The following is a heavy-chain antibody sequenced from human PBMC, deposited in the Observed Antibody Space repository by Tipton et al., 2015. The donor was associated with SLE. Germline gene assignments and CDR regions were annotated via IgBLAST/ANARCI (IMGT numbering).Heavy chain of an antibody. Sequence: QVQLVQSGAEVKKPGSSVKVSCKASGGTFSSYAISWVRQAPGQGLEWMGWISGYNGFTKYAQKFQDRVTMTTDTSTTTAYMELRSLRSDDTAVYYCARVPRYYYDISGYFDYWGQGTLVSVSS. J-gene: IGHJ4*02. CDR3: ARVPRYYYDISGYFDY. V-gene: IGHV1-18*01. CDR1: GGTFSSYA. D-gene: IGHD3-22*01. CDR2: ISGYNGFT.